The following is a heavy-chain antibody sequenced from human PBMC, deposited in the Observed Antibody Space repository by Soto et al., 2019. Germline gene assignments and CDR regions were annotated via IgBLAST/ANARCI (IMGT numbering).Heavy chain of an antibody. Sequence: RQPPGKGLEWIGSIYYSGSTYYNPSLKSRVTISVDTSKNQFSLKLSSVTAAVSSEAEDGIRVTLSVSAFLLNRSSDL. CDR3: GIRVTLSVSAFLLNRSSDL. D-gene: IGHD3-10*01. CDR2: IYYSGST. J-gene: IGHJ2*01. V-gene: IGHV4-39*01.